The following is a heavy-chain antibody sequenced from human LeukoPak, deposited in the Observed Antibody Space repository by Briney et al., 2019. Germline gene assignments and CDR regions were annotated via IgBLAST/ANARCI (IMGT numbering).Heavy chain of an antibody. J-gene: IGHJ4*02. Sequence: GGSLRLSCAASGFTFSSYAMHWVRQAPGKGLEGVAVISYDGSNKYYADSVKGRFTISRDNAKNTLYLQMNSLRAEDTAVYYCARDRAVVTAYLFDYWGQGTLVTVSS. V-gene: IGHV3-30-3*01. CDR3: ARDRAVVTAYLFDY. CDR1: GFTFSSYA. D-gene: IGHD2-21*02. CDR2: ISYDGSNK.